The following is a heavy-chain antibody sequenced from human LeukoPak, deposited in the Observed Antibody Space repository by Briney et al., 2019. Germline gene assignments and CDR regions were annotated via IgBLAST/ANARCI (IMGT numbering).Heavy chain of an antibody. V-gene: IGHV4-34*01. Sequence: SETLSLTRGVSGGSFSGYYWNWIRQPPGKGLEWIGEINHSGSTNYNPSLKSRVTISVDTSQKQFSLRLSSGTAADTAVYYCARGRYLTTGGGAAAGFLDYWGQGTLVTVSS. D-gene: IGHD6-13*01. CDR3: ARGRYLTTGGGAAAGFLDY. J-gene: IGHJ4*02. CDR2: INHSGST. CDR1: GGSFSGYY.